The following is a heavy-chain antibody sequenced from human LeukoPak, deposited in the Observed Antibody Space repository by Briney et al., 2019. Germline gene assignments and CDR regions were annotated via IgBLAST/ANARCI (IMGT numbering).Heavy chain of an antibody. J-gene: IGHJ4*02. D-gene: IGHD3-22*01. CDR1: GYTFTSFY. Sequence: ASVKVSCKASGYTFTSFYIHWVRQAPGQGLEWLGWINPNSGGTNYAQEFQGRVTMTRDTSISTGYIELSRLKSNNTPVYFCAGVSNCYDSSGYLYYFDYWGQGTLVTVSS. CDR2: INPNSGGT. CDR3: AGVSNCYDSSGYLYYFDY. V-gene: IGHV1-2*02.